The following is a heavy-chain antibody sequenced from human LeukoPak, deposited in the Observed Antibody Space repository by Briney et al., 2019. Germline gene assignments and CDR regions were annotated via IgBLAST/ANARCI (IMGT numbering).Heavy chain of an antibody. CDR1: GFTFSSYW. CDR3: ARWGGYNYEAGYYFDY. V-gene: IGHV3-7*04. J-gene: IGHJ4*02. D-gene: IGHD5-24*01. CDR2: IKRDGSDK. Sequence: GGSLRLSCAASGFTFSSYWMTWVRQAPRKGLEWVANIKRDGSDKFYVDSVKGRFTISRDNAKNSLYLQMNSLRAEDTALYFCARWGGYNYEAGYYFDYWGQGTLVTVSS.